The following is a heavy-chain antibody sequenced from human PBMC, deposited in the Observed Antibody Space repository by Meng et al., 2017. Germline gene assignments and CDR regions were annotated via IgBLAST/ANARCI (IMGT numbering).Heavy chain of an antibody. CDR1: GFSVTTSY. CDR3: ARDSSSGWYHNY. J-gene: IGHJ4*02. CDR2: IYSGGST. V-gene: IGHV3-53*01. D-gene: IGHD6-19*01. Sequence: EVQLAEPGGGLIQPGGSLRLSRTASGFSVTTSYMSWVRQAPGKGLEWVSVIYSGGSTYYADSVKGRFSISRDNSKNTLYLQMNSLRAEDTAVYFCARDSSSGWYHNYWGQGTLVTVSS.